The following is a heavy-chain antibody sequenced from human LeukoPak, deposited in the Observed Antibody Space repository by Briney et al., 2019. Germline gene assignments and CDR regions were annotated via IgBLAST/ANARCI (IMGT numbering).Heavy chain of an antibody. CDR1: GGSFSGYY. J-gene: IGHJ4*02. D-gene: IGHD6-19*01. CDR3: ARGPAIAVAGLLVFNY. CDR2: INHSGST. Sequence: PSETLSLTCAVYGGSFSGYYWSWIRQPPGKGLEWIGEINHSGSTNYNPPLKSRVTISVDTSKNQFSLKLSSVTAADTAVYYCARGPAIAVAGLLVFNYWGQGTLVTVSS. V-gene: IGHV4-34*01.